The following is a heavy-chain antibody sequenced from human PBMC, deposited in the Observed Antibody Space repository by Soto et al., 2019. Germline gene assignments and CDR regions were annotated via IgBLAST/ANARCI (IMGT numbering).Heavy chain of an antibody. CDR1: GFTFNNFA. D-gene: IGHD3-10*01. J-gene: IGHJ4*02. CDR2: ISHSGRNS. CDR3: ARLGEPDFGSDFDY. V-gene: IGHV3-23*01. Sequence: EVQLLESGGGLVQPGGSLRLSCRASGFTFNNFALNWVRQTPGQGLEWISAISHSGRNSYYADSLKGRFTISRDDSKNTVFLQMTRLTVADTAMYYCARLGEPDFGSDFDYWGQGTLVTVSS.